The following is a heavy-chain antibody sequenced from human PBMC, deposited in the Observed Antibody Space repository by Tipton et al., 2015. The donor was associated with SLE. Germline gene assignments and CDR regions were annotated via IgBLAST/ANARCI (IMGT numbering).Heavy chain of an antibody. D-gene: IGHD4-17*01. V-gene: IGHV4-34*01. CDR2: INHSGST. CDR3: ARDDPDGDGGGIPGDY. J-gene: IGHJ4*02. CDR1: GGSFSGYY. Sequence: TLSLTCAVYGGSFSGYYWSWIRQPPGKGLEWIGEINHSGSTNYNPSLKSRVTISVDTSRKQFSLSLNSVTAADTAVYFCARDDPDGDGGGIPGDYWGQGTLVTVS.